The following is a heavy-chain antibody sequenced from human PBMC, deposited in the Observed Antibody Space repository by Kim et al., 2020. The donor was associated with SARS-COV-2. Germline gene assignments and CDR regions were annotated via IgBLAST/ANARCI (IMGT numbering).Heavy chain of an antibody. Sequence: GGSLRLSCAASGFTFSNAWMSWVRQAPGKGLEWVGRIKSKTDGGTTDYAAPVKGRFTISREDSKNTLYLQMNSLKTEDTAVYYCTTSPGQWLVRAYWGQGTLVTVSS. D-gene: IGHD6-19*01. V-gene: IGHV3-15*01. CDR1: GFTFSNAW. CDR3: TTSPGQWLVRAY. J-gene: IGHJ4*02. CDR2: IKSKTDGGTT.